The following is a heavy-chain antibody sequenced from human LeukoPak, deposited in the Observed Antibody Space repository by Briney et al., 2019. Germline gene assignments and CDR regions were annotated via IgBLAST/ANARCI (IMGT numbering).Heavy chain of an antibody. V-gene: IGHV3-23*01. J-gene: IGHJ4*02. CDR2: ISGSGGST. D-gene: IGHD3-22*01. Sequence: GGSLRLSCAASGFTFSSYAMSWVRQAPGKGLEWVSAISGSGGSTYYADSVKGRFTISRDNSKNTLYLQMNSLRAEDTAVYYCAKDHEDYYDSSGYYGDWGQGTLVTVSS. CDR1: GFTFSSYA. CDR3: AKDHEDYYDSSGYYGD.